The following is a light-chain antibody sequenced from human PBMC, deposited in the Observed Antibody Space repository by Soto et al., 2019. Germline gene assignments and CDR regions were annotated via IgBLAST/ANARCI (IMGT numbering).Light chain of an antibody. CDR2: SSS. CDR3: QQYGRSPLT. J-gene: IGKJ4*01. V-gene: IGKV3-20*01. Sequence: EILLTQSPGTLSLSRGERAILSCRASQSLSSDFLAWYQQKPGQAPRLLIYSSSNRATGIPDRFSGSGSGTDFTLTISRLEPADFAVYYCQQYGRSPLTFGGGTKVDIK. CDR1: QSLSSDF.